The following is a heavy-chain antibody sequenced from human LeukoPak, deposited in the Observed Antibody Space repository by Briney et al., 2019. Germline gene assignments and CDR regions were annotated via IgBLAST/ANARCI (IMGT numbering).Heavy chain of an antibody. CDR2: INHSGST. J-gene: IGHJ4*02. V-gene: IGHV4-34*01. D-gene: IGHD3-22*01. CDR3: ARGDDSSGYYDLYYFDY. CDR1: GGSFSGYY. Sequence: SETLSLTCAVYGGSFSGYYWSWIRQPPGKGLEWIGEINHSGSTNYNPSLKSRVTISVDTSKNQFSLKLSPVTAADTAVYYCARGDDSSGYYDLYYFDYWGQGTLVTVSS.